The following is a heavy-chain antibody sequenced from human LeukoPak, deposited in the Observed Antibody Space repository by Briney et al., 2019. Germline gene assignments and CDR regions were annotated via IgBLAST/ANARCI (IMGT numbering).Heavy chain of an antibody. CDR2: IYYSGST. CDR1: GDSISSDDYY. J-gene: IGHJ4*02. V-gene: IGHV4-30-4*08. CDR3: ARGSSWYSSFDY. Sequence: SETLSLTCTVSGDSISSDDYYWSWIRQSPGKGLEWIGNIYYSGSTYYNPSLRSRVTMSVDTSKNQFSLNLSSVTAADTAVYYCARGSSWYSSFDYWGQGTLVTVSA. D-gene: IGHD6-13*01.